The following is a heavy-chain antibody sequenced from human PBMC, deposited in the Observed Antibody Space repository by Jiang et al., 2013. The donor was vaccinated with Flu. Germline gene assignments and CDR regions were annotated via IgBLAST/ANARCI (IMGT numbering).Heavy chain of an antibody. Sequence: LSTGGMCVSWIRQPPGEALEWLARIDWDDRKFYSTSLKTRLTVSRDTSKNQVVLTMTNMDPVDTATYYCAHYGDYRFRYYFDYWGQGILVTVSS. J-gene: IGHJ4*02. CDR1: LSTGGMC. D-gene: IGHD4-17*01. V-gene: IGHV2-70*16. CDR3: AHYGDYRFRYYFDY. CDR2: IDWDDRK.